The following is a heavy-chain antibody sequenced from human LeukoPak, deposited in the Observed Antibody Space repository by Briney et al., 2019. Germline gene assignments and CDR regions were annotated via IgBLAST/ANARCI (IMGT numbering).Heavy chain of an antibody. CDR2: INPNSGDT. J-gene: IGHJ4*02. V-gene: IGHV1-2*02. CDR3: ARANPLYCSSTTCLFDY. D-gene: IGHD2-2*01. Sequence: GASVKVSCKASGYTFTGYYMHWVRQAPGQGFEWMGWINPNSGDTNYAQKFQGRVTTTRDTSISTAHMELSRLRSDDTAVYYRARANPLYCSSTTCLFDYWGQGTLVTVSS. CDR1: GYTFTGYY.